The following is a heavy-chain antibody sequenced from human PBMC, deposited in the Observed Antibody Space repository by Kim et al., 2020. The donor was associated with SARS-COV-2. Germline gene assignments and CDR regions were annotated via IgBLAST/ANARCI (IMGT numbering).Heavy chain of an antibody. CDR2: IGNSGATT. D-gene: IGHD3-10*01. J-gene: IGHJ4*02. Sequence: GGSLRLSCAVSGFTFSSFAMSWVRQAPGKGLEYVSAIGNSGATTYYADSVKGRFTISRDNSKNTLYLQMNSLRAEDTAVYYCAKGGATGGIYGSTYYFDYWRKDHLVSVS. V-gene: IGHV3-23*01. CDR3: AKGGATGGIYGSTYYFDY. CDR1: GFTFSSFA.